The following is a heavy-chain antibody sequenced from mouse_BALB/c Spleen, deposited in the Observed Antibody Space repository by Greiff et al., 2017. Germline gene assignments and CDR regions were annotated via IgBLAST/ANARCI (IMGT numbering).Heavy chain of an antibody. CDR2: IRNKANGYTT. J-gene: IGHJ2*01. CDR1: GFTFTDYY. CDR3: ARDSGNYYGIFDY. V-gene: IGHV7-3*02. D-gene: IGHD1-1*01. Sequence: EVNVVESGGGLVQPGGSLRLSCATSGFTFTDYYMSWVRQPPGKALEWLGFIRNKANGYTTEYSASVKGRFTISRDNSQSILYLQMNTLRAEDSATYYCARDSGNYYGIFDYWGQGTTLTVSS.